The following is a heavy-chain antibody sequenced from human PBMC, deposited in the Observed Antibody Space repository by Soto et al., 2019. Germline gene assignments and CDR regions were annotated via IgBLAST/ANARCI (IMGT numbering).Heavy chain of an antibody. CDR2: IYYSGST. D-gene: IGHD3-22*01. V-gene: IGHV4-39*01. CDR3: ARWAIVDDAFDI. J-gene: IGHJ3*02. Sequence: SETLSLSCTVSGCSISSSSYYWGWIRQPPGKGLEWIGSIYYSGSTYYNPSLKSRVTISVDTSKNQFSLKLSSVTAADTAVYYCARWAIVDDAFDIWGQGTMVTVSS. CDR1: GCSISSSSYY.